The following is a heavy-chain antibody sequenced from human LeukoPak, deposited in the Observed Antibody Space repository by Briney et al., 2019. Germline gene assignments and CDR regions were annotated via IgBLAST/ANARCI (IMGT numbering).Heavy chain of an antibody. Sequence: SETLSLTCTVSGFTISSYYWIWLRQPPGKGLEWIGYIYTSGSNNYNPSFKSRVNISVDTSKNQFSLKLRSVPAADTAVYYCARLTLARPVCDYYDSSGSQAYYFDYCGQGTLVTVSS. CDR1: GFTISSYY. CDR2: IYTSGSN. J-gene: IGHJ4*02. CDR3: ARLTLARPVCDYYDSSGSQAYYFDY. V-gene: IGHV4-4*09. D-gene: IGHD3-22*01.